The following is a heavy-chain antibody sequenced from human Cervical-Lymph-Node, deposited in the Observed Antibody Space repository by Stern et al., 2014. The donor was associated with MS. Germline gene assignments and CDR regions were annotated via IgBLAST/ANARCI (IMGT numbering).Heavy chain of an antibody. D-gene: IGHD5-18*01. V-gene: IGHV3-30*03. Sequence: QVQLVQSGGGVVQPGRSLRLSCEASGFRFSSYGIHWVRQAPGKGLEWVAVISYDGSNTHYGVSVKGRFTISRDNSKNRLFLHMNSLSAGDSAVYYCVTGRGYMSGQPDFDCWGQGALVTVTS. CDR1: GFRFSSYG. J-gene: IGHJ4*02. CDR2: ISYDGSNT. CDR3: VTGRGYMSGQPDFDC.